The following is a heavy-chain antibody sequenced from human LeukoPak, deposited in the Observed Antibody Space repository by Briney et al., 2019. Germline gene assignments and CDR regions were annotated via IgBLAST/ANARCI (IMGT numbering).Heavy chain of an antibody. CDR3: VRVIYYYDSSGTYYGGYFDY. CDR2: TYYRSKWYY. D-gene: IGHD3-22*01. Sequence: SQTLSLTCAISGDSVSSNSAAWNWLRQSPSRGLEWLGRTYYRSKWYYDYVVSVKSRLTITPDTSKNQLSLQLNSVTPEDTAVYYCVRVIYYYDSSGTYYGGYFDYWGQGTLVTVSS. V-gene: IGHV6-1*01. J-gene: IGHJ4*02. CDR1: GDSVSSNSAA.